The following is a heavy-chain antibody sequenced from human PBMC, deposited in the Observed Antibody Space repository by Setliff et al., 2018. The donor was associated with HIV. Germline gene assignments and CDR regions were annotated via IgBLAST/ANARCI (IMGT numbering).Heavy chain of an antibody. V-gene: IGHV3-7*03. D-gene: IGHD1-26*01. Sequence: PGGSLRLSCAASGFTFSTYWMSWVRQAPGKGLEWVASIKPDGSEIYYVDSVKGRFTISRDNARTSLYLEMSSLRVEDTAVYLCANLWEVGAWGQGTLVTVSS. J-gene: IGHJ5*02. CDR3: ANLWEVGA. CDR2: IKPDGSEI. CDR1: GFTFSTYW.